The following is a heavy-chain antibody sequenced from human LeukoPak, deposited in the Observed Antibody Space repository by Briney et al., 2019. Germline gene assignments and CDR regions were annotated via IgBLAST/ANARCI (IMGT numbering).Heavy chain of an antibody. V-gene: IGHV4-59*01. CDR3: ARDHTRPTKSTFDL. Sequence: SETLSLTCTVSGGSISSYYWSWIRQPPGKGLEYIGYIFYTGSTNYNPSLKSRVTISVDTSKNHFSLKLNSVTAADTAVYFCARDHTRPTKSTFDLWGQGTMVTVSS. J-gene: IGHJ3*01. CDR2: IFYTGST. CDR1: GGSISSYY.